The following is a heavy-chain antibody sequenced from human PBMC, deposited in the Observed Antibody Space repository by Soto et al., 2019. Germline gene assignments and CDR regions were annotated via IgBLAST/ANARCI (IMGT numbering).Heavy chain of an antibody. D-gene: IGHD1-26*01. CDR3: ARATRWSGWFDP. CDR2: IYYSGST. J-gene: IGHJ5*02. Sequence: SETLSLTCTVSGGSISSYYWSWIRQPPGKGLEWIGYIYYSGSTNYNPSLKSRVTISVDTSKNQFSLKLSSVTAADTAVYYCARATRWSGWFDPWGQGTLVTVSS. CDR1: GGSISSYY. V-gene: IGHV4-59*01.